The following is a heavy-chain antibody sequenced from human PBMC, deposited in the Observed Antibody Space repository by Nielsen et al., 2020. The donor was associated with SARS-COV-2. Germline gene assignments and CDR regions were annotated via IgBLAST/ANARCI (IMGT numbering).Heavy chain of an antibody. V-gene: IGHV3-30-3*01. D-gene: IGHD6-13*01. J-gene: IGHJ6*03. CDR1: GFTFSSYA. CDR2: ISYDGSNK. Sequence: GESLKISCAASGFTFSSYAMHWVRQVPGKGLEWVAVISYDGSNKYYADSVKGRFTISRDNSKNTLYLQMNSLRAEDTAVYYCARGYSSSYYYMDVWGKGTTVTVSS. CDR3: ARGYSSSYYYMDV.